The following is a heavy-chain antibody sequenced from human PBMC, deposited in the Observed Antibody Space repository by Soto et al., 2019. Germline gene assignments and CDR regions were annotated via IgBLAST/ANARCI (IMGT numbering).Heavy chain of an antibody. D-gene: IGHD3-22*01. CDR1: GFLFNNFG. J-gene: IGHJ4*02. V-gene: IGHV3-33*03. Sequence: PGGSLRLSCAASGFLFNNFGMYWVRQAPGKGLEWVAVIWFDGSTTYYADSVKGRCTISRDNSKNTLYLEINSLRAEDTAVYYCAKNHNYYDRSGHYYGDGGFDYWGQGTRVTVSS. CDR3: AKNHNYYDRSGHYYGDGGFDY. CDR2: IWFDGSTT.